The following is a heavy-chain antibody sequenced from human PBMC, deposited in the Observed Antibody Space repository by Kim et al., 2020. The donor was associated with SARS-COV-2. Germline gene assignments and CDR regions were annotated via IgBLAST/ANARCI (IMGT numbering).Heavy chain of an antibody. V-gene: IGHV3-23*01. J-gene: IGHJ4*02. D-gene: IGHD3-16*01. CDR2: ISDTGSHT. CDR3: AKGGVWGRGFEY. Sequence: GGSLRLSCAASGFLFSSYGMSWVRQAPGKGLEWVSVISDTGSHTYFADFVKGRFTISRDNSKNTLYLQMNSLRAEDTAVYYCAKGGVWGRGFEYWGQGTLVTVSA. CDR1: GFLFSSYG.